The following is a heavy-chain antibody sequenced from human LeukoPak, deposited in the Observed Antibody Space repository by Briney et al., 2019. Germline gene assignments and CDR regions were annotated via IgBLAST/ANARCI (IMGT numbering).Heavy chain of an antibody. CDR1: GGSISSYY. Sequence: SETLSLTCTVSGGSISSYYWSWIRQPAGKGLEWIGRIYTSGSTNYNPSLKSRVTMSVDTSKNQFSLKLSSVTAADTAVYYCARDSGYDFWSGYYGALVYYYYMDVWGKGTTVTVSS. CDR3: ARDSGYDFWSGYYGALVYYYYMDV. V-gene: IGHV4-4*07. CDR2: IYTSGST. D-gene: IGHD3-3*01. J-gene: IGHJ6*03.